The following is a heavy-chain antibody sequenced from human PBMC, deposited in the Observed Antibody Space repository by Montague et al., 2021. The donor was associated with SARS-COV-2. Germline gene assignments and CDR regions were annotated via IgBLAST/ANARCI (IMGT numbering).Heavy chain of an antibody. Sequence: SLRLSCAASGFTFSSYWMSWVRQTPGKGLEWVANIKPDGGEKHYVDSAKGRFTISRDNAKNSLNLQMDSLRAEDTALYYCARDSRIVGATGGMDVWGQGTTVIV. CDR2: IKPDGGEK. CDR3: ARDSRIVGATGGMDV. D-gene: IGHD1-26*01. J-gene: IGHJ6*02. V-gene: IGHV3-7*03. CDR1: GFTFSSYW.